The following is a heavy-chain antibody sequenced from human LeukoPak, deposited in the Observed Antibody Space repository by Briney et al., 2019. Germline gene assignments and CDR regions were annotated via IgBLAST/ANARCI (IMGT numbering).Heavy chain of an antibody. Sequence: GGSLRLSCAASGFTLSNNEMNWVRQAPGKGLEWVSYISSSGSTMYYADSVKGRFTISRDNAWNSLYLQMNSLRAEDTAVYYCARVSRTDYDILTGYYHFYYMDVWGKGTTVTISS. V-gene: IGHV3-48*03. J-gene: IGHJ6*03. D-gene: IGHD3-9*01. CDR1: GFTLSNNE. CDR2: ISSSGSTM. CDR3: ARVSRTDYDILTGYYHFYYMDV.